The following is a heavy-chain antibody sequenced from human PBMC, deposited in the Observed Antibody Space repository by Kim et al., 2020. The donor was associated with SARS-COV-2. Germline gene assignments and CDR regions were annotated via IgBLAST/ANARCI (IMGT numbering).Heavy chain of an antibody. CDR3: ARAGGGMDV. Sequence: NTSYAQKFQGRVTMTRDTSTSTVYMELSSLRSEDTAVYYCARAGGGMDVWGQGTTVTVSS. V-gene: IGHV1-46*01. CDR2: NT. J-gene: IGHJ6*02.